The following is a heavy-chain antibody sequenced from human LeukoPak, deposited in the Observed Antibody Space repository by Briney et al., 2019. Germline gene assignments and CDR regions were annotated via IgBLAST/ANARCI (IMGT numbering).Heavy chain of an antibody. Sequence: TLSLTCTVSGGSISSGSYYWSWIRQPAGKGLEWIGRIYTSGSTNYNPSLKSRVTISVDTSKNQFSLKLSSVTAADTAVYYCASSAESVPAIFGVSGPYGMDVWGQGTTVTVSS. J-gene: IGHJ6*02. D-gene: IGHD3-3*01. CDR1: GGSISSGSYY. V-gene: IGHV4-61*02. CDR3: ASSAESVPAIFGVSGPYGMDV. CDR2: IYTSGST.